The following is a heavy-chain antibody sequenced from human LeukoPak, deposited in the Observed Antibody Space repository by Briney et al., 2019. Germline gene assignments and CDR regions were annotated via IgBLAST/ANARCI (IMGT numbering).Heavy chain of an antibody. D-gene: IGHD6-19*01. CDR2: IYSGGST. V-gene: IGHV3-66*01. Sequence: GGSLRLSCAASGFTVSSNYMSWVRQAPGKGLEWVSVIYSGGSTYYADSVKGRFTISRDNSKNTLYLQMNSLRAEDTAVYYCARESYSSGWYYYYYGMDVWGQGTTATVSS. CDR1: GFTVSSNY. CDR3: ARESYSSGWYYYYYGMDV. J-gene: IGHJ6*02.